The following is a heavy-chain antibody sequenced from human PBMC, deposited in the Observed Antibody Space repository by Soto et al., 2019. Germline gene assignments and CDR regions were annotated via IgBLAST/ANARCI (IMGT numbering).Heavy chain of an antibody. Sequence: QVQLVESGGGVVQPGRSLRLSCVGSGFPFWHYGMHWVRQAPGKGLEWVAVIWSDGNKESYADSVKGRFAISRDNSKDTLYREMSSLRVAGTAVYFCARDRNGGWFHMDVWGQGTTVSVSS. D-gene: IGHD6-19*01. CDR3: ARDRNGGWFHMDV. CDR1: GFPFWHYG. J-gene: IGHJ6*02. V-gene: IGHV3-33*01. CDR2: IWSDGNKE.